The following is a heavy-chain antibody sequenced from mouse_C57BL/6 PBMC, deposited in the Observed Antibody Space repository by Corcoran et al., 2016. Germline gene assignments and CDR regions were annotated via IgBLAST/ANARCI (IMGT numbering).Heavy chain of an antibody. CDR1: GYTFTDYY. Sequence: EVQLQQSGPELVKPGASVKISCKASGYTFTDYYMSWVKQSHGKSLEWIGDINPNNGGTSYNQKFKGKATLTVDKSSSTAYMELRSLTSEDSAVYYCAIPWVAYWGQGTLVTVSA. J-gene: IGHJ3*01. CDR3: AIPWVAY. CDR2: INPNNGGT. V-gene: IGHV1-26*01.